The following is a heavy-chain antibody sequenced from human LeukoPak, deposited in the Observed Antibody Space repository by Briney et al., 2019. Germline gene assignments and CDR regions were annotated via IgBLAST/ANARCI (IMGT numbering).Heavy chain of an antibody. CDR1: GGSITSDY. Sequence: SSETLSLTCIVSGGSITSDYWSWIRQPPGKGLEWIGYIENSGRTEYNPSLKSRVTMSVDTSKNQFSLKLSSVTAADTAVYYCARQELGSGRTDYWGQGTLVTVSS. CDR2: IENSGRT. V-gene: IGHV4-59*08. J-gene: IGHJ4*02. D-gene: IGHD3-10*01. CDR3: ARQELGSGRTDY.